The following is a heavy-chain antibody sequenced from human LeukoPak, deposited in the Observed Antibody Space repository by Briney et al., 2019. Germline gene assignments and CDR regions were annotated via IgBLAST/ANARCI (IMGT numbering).Heavy chain of an antibody. V-gene: IGHV4-59*01. J-gene: IGHJ4*02. D-gene: IGHD3-10*01. CDR3: ARAKTYGLSPAYYSDY. CDR1: GGSISSYY. Sequence: SETLSLTCTVSGGSISSYYWSWIRQPPGKGLEWIGYIYYSGSTNYNPSLKSRVTISVDTSKNQFSLKLSSVTAADTAVYYCARAKTYGLSPAYYSDYWGQGTLVTVSS. CDR2: IYYSGST.